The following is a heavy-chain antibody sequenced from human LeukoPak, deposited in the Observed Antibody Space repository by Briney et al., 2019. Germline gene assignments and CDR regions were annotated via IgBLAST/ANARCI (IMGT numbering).Heavy chain of an antibody. V-gene: IGHV4-61*08. J-gene: IGHJ4*02. CDR2: IYYSGST. D-gene: IGHD3-16*01. CDR3: ARAGTRGGFDY. CDR1: GGSISSSGYY. Sequence: SEALSLTCTVSGGSISSSGYYWSWIRQPPGKGLEWIGYIYYSGSTNYNPSLKSRVTISVDTSKNQFSLKLSSVTAADTAVYYCARAGTRGGFDYWGQGTLVTVSS.